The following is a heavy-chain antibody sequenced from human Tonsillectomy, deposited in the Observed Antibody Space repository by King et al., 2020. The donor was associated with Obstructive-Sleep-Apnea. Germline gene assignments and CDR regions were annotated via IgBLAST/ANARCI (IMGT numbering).Heavy chain of an antibody. J-gene: IGHJ4*02. V-gene: IGHV1-2*02. CDR3: ARLYGDYPMYYFDY. CDR1: GYTFNGYQ. CDR2: INPNSGGT. D-gene: IGHD4-17*01. Sequence: VQLVESGAEVKKAGASVKVSCKASGYTFNGYQMHWVRQAPGQGLEWMGWINPNSGGTNYAQKFQGRVTMTRDTYISTAYMELSRLRSDDTAVYYCARLYGDYPMYYFDYWGQGTPVTVSS.